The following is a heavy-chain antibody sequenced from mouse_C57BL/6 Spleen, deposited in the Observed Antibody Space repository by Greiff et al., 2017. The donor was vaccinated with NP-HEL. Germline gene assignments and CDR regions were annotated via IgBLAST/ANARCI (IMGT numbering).Heavy chain of an antibody. V-gene: IGHV1-39*01. J-gene: IGHJ4*01. CDR3: ARGYDEGYYAMDY. Sequence: EVKLVESGPELVKPGASVKISCKASGYSFTDYNMNWVKQSNGKSLEWIGVINPNYGTTSYNQKFKGKATLTVDQSSSTAYMQLNSLTSEDSAVYYCARGYDEGYYAMDYWGQGTSVTVSS. CDR2: INPNYGTT. CDR1: GYSFTDYN. D-gene: IGHD2-2*01.